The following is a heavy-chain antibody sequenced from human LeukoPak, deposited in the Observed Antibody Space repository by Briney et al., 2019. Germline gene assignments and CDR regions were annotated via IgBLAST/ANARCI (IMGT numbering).Heavy chain of an antibody. J-gene: IGHJ4*02. V-gene: IGHV3-74*01. CDR2: ISGDGAST. Sequence: PRRSLCLSCEASVFIFYDHCMHGGCGAPGPGVGWGSRISGDGASTSSTAPLKGRFTISKDNARNTLSPPRDILRAEDTAVYFCARRVRSSGWYIFDYWGQGTPVTVSA. CDR1: VFIFYDHC. D-gene: IGHD6-19*01. CDR3: ARRVRSSGWYIFDY.